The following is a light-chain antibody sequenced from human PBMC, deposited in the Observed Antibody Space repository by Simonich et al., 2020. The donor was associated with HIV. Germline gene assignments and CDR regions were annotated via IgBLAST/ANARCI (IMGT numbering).Light chain of an antibody. Sequence: QSVLTQPPSASGTPGQRVTISCSGSSSNIGSNYVYWYQQLPGTAPKPLIYRNNQRPAGVPDRFSGSKSGNSASLAISGLRSEDEADYFCAAWDDSLSGLWVFGGGTKLTVL. CDR1: SSNIGSNY. J-gene: IGLJ3*02. V-gene: IGLV1-47*01. CDR3: AAWDDSLSGLWV. CDR2: RNN.